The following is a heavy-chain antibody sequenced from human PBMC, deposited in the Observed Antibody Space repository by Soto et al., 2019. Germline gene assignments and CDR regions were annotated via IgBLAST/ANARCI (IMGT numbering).Heavy chain of an antibody. Sequence: QVQLVQSGAEVKKPGSSVKVSCKASGGTFSSYAISWVRQAPGQGLEWMGGIIPIFGTANYAQKFQGRVTITADESTSTADMELSSLRSEDTAVYYCARVVGANYYFGMDVGGQGTTVTVAS. J-gene: IGHJ6*02. CDR2: IIPIFGTA. D-gene: IGHD1-26*01. V-gene: IGHV1-69*12. CDR3: ARVVGANYYFGMDV. CDR1: GGTFSSYA.